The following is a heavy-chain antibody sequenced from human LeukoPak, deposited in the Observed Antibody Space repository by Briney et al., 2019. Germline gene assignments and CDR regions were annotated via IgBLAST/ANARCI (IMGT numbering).Heavy chain of an antibody. CDR3: ARVTGYMTEDYFDY. V-gene: IGHV4-61*05. D-gene: IGHD6-13*01. CDR1: GGSISSSSYY. CDR2: IYYSGST. J-gene: IGHJ4*02. Sequence: SETLSLTCTVSGGSISSSSYYWGWIRQPPGKGLEWIGYIYYSGSTNYNPSLKSRVTISVDTSKNQFSLRLSSVTAADTAVYYCARVTGYMTEDYFDYWGQGTLITVSS.